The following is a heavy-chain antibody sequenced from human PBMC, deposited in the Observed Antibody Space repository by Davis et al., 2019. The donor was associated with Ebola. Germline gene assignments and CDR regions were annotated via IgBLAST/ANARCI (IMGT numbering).Heavy chain of an antibody. Sequence: MPSETLSLTCTVSGGSISSYYWSWIRQPPGKGLEWIGYIYYSGSTNYNPSLKSRVTISVDTSKNQFSLKLSSVTAADTAVYYCARDQGSSWYDYWGQGTLVTVSS. D-gene: IGHD6-13*01. V-gene: IGHV4-59*01. J-gene: IGHJ4*02. CDR1: GGSISSYY. CDR2: IYYSGST. CDR3: ARDQGSSWYDY.